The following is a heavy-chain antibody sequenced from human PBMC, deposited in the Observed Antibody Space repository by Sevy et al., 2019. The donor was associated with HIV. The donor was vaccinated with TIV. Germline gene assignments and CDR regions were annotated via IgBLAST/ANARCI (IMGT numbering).Heavy chain of an antibody. CDR3: ATFEYGKYSLNY. CDR2: ISANTGTT. Sequence: ASVKVSCKSSGYTFSSYVITWVRQAPGQGLEWMGWISANTGTTNYAQNLQGRVTMTTDTSTSTAYMELRGLISDDTALYYCATFEYGKYSLNYWGQGTLVTVSS. J-gene: IGHJ4*02. CDR1: GYTFSSYV. D-gene: IGHD4-17*01. V-gene: IGHV1-18*01.